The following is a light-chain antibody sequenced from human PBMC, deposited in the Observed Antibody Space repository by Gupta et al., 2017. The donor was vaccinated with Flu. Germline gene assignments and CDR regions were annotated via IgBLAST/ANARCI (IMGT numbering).Light chain of an antibody. CDR1: QSVSSD. CDR3: QQYNNWPGT. J-gene: IGKJ2*01. Sequence: EIVMTQSPATLSVSPGERATLSCRASQSVSSDLAWYQQKTGQAPRLLIYGASTRATEIPARFSGSGYGTEFTLTISSLQSEDFAVYYCQQYNNWPGTFGQGTKLEI. CDR2: GAS. V-gene: IGKV3-15*01.